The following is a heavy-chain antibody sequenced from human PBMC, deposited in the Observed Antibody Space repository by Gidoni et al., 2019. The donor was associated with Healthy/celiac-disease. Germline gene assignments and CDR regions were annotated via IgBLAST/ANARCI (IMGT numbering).Heavy chain of an antibody. CDR2: ISGSGGST. V-gene: IGHV3-23*01. CDR3: AKGYYSSGWYLY. D-gene: IGHD6-19*01. Sequence: EVQLLESGGGLVQPGGSLRLSCAASGFTFSSYAMSWVRQAPGKGLGWVSAISGSGGSTYYADSVKGRFTISRDNSKNTLYLQMNSLRAEDTAVYYCAKGYYSSGWYLYWGQGTLVTVSS. CDR1: GFTFSSYA. J-gene: IGHJ4*02.